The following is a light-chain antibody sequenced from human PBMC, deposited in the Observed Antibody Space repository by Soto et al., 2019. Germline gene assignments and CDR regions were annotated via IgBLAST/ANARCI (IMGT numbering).Light chain of an antibody. J-gene: IGLJ2*01. CDR2: EVI. Sequence: QSVLTQPPSASGSPGQSVTISCTGTSSDVGAYSYVSWYQQHPGKAPKLMISEVIKRPSGVPDRFSGSKSGNTASLPVSGLQPEDDADYYCSSYAGSNNLIFGGGTQLTVL. CDR3: SSYAGSNNLI. V-gene: IGLV2-8*01. CDR1: SSDVGAYSY.